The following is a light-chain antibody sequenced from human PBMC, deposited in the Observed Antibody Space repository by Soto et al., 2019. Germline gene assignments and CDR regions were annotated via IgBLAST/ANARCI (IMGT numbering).Light chain of an antibody. V-gene: IGKV3-20*01. CDR2: NTS. J-gene: IGKJ3*01. CDR3: QHYGGSFI. Sequence: EIVLTQSPGTLSLYPEERATVSCRVSQSINSKSLVWYQRKFGQAPRLLIYNTSSRATGIPDRFSGSGSGTDFTLSISRLEPEDFAVYYCQHYGGSFIFGPGTKVDIK. CDR1: QSINSKS.